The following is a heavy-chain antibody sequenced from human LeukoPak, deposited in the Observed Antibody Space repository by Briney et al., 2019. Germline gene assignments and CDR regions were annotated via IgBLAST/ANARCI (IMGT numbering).Heavy chain of an antibody. CDR2: INPNSGDI. CDR3: ARGGSSYYYDSSGSNWFDP. V-gene: IGHV1-2*06. CDR1: GYTFTTYY. D-gene: IGHD3-22*01. J-gene: IGHJ5*02. Sequence: ASVKVSCKASGYTFTTYYIHWVRQAPGQGLEWMGRINPNSGDINYAQKFQGRVTMTRDTSISTAYMELSSLRSEDTAVYYCARGGSSYYYDSSGSNWFDPWGQGTLVTVSS.